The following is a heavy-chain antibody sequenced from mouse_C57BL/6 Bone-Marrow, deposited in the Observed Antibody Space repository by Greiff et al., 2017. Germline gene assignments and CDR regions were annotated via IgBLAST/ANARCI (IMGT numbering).Heavy chain of an antibody. J-gene: IGHJ4*01. V-gene: IGHV8-8*01. D-gene: IGHD3-2*02. Sequence: QVQLKESGPGILQPYQTLSLTCSFSGFSLSTFGMGVGWIRQPSGKGLEWLAHIWWDDDKYYNPALKSRVTISKDTSKSQVFLKIANVDTADTATYYCARMGGAKATDAMDYWGQGTSVTGSS. CDR1: GFSLSTFGMG. CDR3: ARMGGAKATDAMDY. CDR2: IWWDDDK.